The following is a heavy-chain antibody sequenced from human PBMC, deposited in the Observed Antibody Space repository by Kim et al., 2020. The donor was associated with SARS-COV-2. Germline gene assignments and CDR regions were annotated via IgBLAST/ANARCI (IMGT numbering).Heavy chain of an antibody. D-gene: IGHD6-13*01. V-gene: IGHV3-9*01. J-gene: IGHJ6*02. CDR1: GFTFDDYA. CDR2: ISWNSGSI. CDR3: AKGRLEQQLVPYYYGMDV. Sequence: GGSLRLSCAASGFTFDDYAMHWVRQAPGKGLEWVSGISWNSGSIGYADSGKGRFTISRDNAKNSLYLQMNSLRAEDTALYYCAKGRLEQQLVPYYYGMDVWGQGTTVTVSS.